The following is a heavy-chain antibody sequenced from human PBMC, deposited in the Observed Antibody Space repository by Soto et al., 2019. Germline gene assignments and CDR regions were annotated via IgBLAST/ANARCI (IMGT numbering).Heavy chain of an antibody. CDR2: IYSSGGT. J-gene: IGHJ5*01. CDR3: ARQTTYSSSWFDD. Sequence: PSDNLSLTCTVSGGSISNYYWTWIRQPAGKGLEWIGHIYSSGGTNYNPSLKSRVTMSVDTSKNQLSLKLISVTAADTALYFGARQTTYSSSWFDDWGHGTLVTFS. CDR1: GGSISNYY. D-gene: IGHD6-13*01. V-gene: IGHV4-4*07.